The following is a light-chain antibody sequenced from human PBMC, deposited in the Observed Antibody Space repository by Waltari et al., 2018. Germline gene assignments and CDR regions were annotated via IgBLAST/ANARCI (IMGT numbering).Light chain of an antibody. CDR1: SVRRYF. CDR3: QYRDYSGNHWV. J-gene: IGLJ3*02. V-gene: IGLV3-19*01. Sequence: SSELTQDPAVSVALGQTVRITCQGDSVRRYFANSYQQRPGQAPVVVMYGDNRPSGIPDRFSGSRSGSTDSLTISGAQAEDEADYYCQYRDYSGNHWVFGGGTKLTVL. CDR2: GD.